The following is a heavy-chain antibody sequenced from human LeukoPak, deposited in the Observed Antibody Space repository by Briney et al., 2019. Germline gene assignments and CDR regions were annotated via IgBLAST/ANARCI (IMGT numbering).Heavy chain of an antibody. D-gene: IGHD1-26*01. CDR1: GFSFSSYW. V-gene: IGHV3-74*01. J-gene: IGHJ4*02. CDR3: ARRSSGSPPYYFDS. CDR2: INSDGSTT. Sequence: GGSLRLSCAASGFSFSSYWMHWVRQAPGKGLVWVARINSDGSTTNYADYVKGRFTISRDNAKNTLYLQMNSLRAEDTAEYYCARRSSGSPPYYFDSWGQGTLVTVSS.